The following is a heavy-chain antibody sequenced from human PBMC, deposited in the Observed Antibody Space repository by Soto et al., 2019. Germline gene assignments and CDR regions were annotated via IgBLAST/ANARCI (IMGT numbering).Heavy chain of an antibody. CDR2: INPNSGGT. V-gene: IGHV1-2*04. Sequence: ASVKVSCKASGYTFTGYYMHWVRQAPGQGLEWMGWINPNSGGTNYAQKFQGWVTMTRDTSISTAYMELGRLRSDDTAVYYCARGGYYDSSGSTSTYYYYGMDVWGQGTTVTVSS. D-gene: IGHD3-22*01. CDR1: GYTFTGYY. J-gene: IGHJ6*02. CDR3: ARGGYYDSSGSTSTYYYYGMDV.